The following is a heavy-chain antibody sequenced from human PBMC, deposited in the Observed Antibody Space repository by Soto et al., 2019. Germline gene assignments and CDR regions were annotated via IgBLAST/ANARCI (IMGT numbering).Heavy chain of an antibody. D-gene: IGHD2-21*02. J-gene: IGHJ3*01. CDR2: ISGGGGST. Sequence: GGSLRLSCAASGFTFNTYAVNWVRQVPGKGLEWVASISGGGGSTYYADSVKGRFTISRDTSKNTLYLQMNSLSAEDTAVYYCAKGFIVVVTAIRPDDNFDVWGQGTMVT. CDR3: AKGFIVVVTAIRPDDNFDV. CDR1: GFTFNTYA. V-gene: IGHV3-23*01.